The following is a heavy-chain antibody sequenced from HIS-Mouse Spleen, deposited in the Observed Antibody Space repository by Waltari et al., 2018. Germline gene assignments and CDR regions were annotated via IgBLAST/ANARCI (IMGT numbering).Heavy chain of an antibody. Sequence: QLQLQESGPGLVKPSETLSLTCTVSGGSISSSSYYLGWIRQPPGKGLEWIGSSYYIGITYDNPSLKSRVTRSVDTSKNQFSLKLSSVTAADTAVYYCAREIPYSSSWYDWYFDLWGRGTLVTVSS. CDR3: AREIPYSSSWYDWYFDL. J-gene: IGHJ2*01. CDR1: GGSISSSSYY. CDR2: SYYIGIT. D-gene: IGHD6-13*01. V-gene: IGHV4-39*07.